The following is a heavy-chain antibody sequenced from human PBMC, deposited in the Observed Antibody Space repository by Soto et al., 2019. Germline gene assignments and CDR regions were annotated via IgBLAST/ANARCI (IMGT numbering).Heavy chain of an antibody. CDR2: IYHSGST. Sequence: KASETLSLTCAVSGGSISSGGYSWSWIRQPPGKGLEWIGYIYHSGSTYYNPSLKSRVTISVDRSKNQFSLKLSSVTAADTAVYYCARSRSANYFDYWGQGTLVTVSS. CDR1: GGSISSGGYS. D-gene: IGHD6-25*01. V-gene: IGHV4-30-2*01. CDR3: ARSRSANYFDY. J-gene: IGHJ4*02.